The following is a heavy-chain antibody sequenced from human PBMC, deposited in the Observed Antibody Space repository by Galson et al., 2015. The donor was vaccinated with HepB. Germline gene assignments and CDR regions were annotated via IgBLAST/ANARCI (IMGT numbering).Heavy chain of an antibody. D-gene: IGHD3-10*01. J-gene: IGHJ4*02. CDR2: IWYDGSNK. Sequence: SLRLSCAASGFTFSSYGMHWVRQAPGKGLEWVAVIWYDGSNKYYADSVKGRFTISRDNSKNTLYLQMNSLRAEDTAVYYCARDGESGDPDYFDYWGQGTLVTVSS. CDR1: GFTFSSYG. V-gene: IGHV3-33*01. CDR3: ARDGESGDPDYFDY.